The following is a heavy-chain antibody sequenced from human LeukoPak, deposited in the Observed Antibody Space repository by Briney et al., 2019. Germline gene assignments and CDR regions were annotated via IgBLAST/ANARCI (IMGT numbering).Heavy chain of an antibody. D-gene: IGHD3-22*01. Sequence: SETLSLTCTVSGGSISSGDYYWSWIRQPPGKGLEWIGYIYYSGSTNYNPSLKSRVTISVDTSKNQFSLKLSSVTAADTAVYYCAREGSSGYYSDYWGQGTLVTVSS. CDR2: IYYSGST. CDR1: GGSISSGDYY. V-gene: IGHV4-61*08. J-gene: IGHJ4*02. CDR3: AREGSSGYYSDY.